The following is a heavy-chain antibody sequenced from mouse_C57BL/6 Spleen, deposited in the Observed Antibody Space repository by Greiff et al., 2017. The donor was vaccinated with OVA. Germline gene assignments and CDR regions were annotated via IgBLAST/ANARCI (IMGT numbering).Heavy chain of an antibody. CDR1: GYTFTSYW. CDR2: IDPSDSET. V-gene: IGHV1-52*01. CDR3: AREGYYGSSYGY. J-gene: IGHJ2*01. D-gene: IGHD1-1*01. Sequence: QVQLQQPGAELVRPGSSVKLSCKASGYTFTSYWMHWVKQRPIQGLEWIGNIDPSDSETHYNQKFKDKATLTVDKSSSTAYMQLSSLTSEDSAVYYCAREGYYGSSYGYWGKGTTLTVSS.